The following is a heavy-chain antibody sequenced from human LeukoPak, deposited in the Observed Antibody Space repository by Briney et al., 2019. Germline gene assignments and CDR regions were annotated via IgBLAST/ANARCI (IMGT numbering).Heavy chain of an antibody. V-gene: IGHV4-34*01. D-gene: IGHD3-3*01. Sequence: SETLSLTCAVYGGSFSGYYWSWIRQPPGKGLEWIGEINHSGSTNYNPCLKSRVTISVDTSKNQFSLKLSSVIAADTAVYYCARVPYDFWSGYYTRYYGMDVWGQGTTVTVSS. J-gene: IGHJ6*02. CDR2: INHSGST. CDR3: ARVPYDFWSGYYTRYYGMDV. CDR1: GGSFSGYY.